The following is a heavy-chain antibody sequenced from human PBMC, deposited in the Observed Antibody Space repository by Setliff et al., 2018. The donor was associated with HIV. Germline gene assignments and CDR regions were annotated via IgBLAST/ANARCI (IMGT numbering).Heavy chain of an antibody. V-gene: IGHV3-73*01. CDR3: SCSGYDSYFDY. J-gene: IGHJ4*02. CDR1: GFTFSGPA. CDR2: IRSETNTYAT. Sequence: GESLKISCAASGFTFSGPAMHWVRQASGKGLEWVGRIRSETNTYATAYAASVKGRFTISRDDSKNTAYLQMNSLKTEDTAVYYCSCSGYDSYFDYWGQGTPVTVSS. D-gene: IGHD5-12*01.